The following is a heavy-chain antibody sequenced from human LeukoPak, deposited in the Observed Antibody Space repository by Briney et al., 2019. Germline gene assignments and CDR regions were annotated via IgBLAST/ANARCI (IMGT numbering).Heavy chain of an antibody. CDR2: IYYSGST. V-gene: IGHV4-39*07. CDR1: GGSISSSSYY. Sequence: SETLSLTCTVSGGSISSSSYYWGWIRQPPGKGLEWIGSIYYSGSTYYNPSLKSRVTISVDTSKNQFSLRLSSVTAADTAVYYCARDYYDSTGYFLLDYWGQGTLVTVSS. D-gene: IGHD3-22*01. J-gene: IGHJ4*02. CDR3: ARDYYDSTGYFLLDY.